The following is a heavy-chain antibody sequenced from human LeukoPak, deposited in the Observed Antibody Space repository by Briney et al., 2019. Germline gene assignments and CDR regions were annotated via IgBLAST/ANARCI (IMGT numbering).Heavy chain of an antibody. CDR1: GFTFSSYW. Sequence: GGSLRLSYAASGFTFSSYWMSWVRQAPGKGLEWVANIKQDGSEKYYVDSVKGRFTISRDNAKNSLYLQMNSLRAEDTAVYYCARVPIYGSGSYYSPYFDYWGQGTLVTVSS. CDR3: ARVPIYGSGSYYSPYFDY. J-gene: IGHJ4*02. CDR2: IKQDGSEK. V-gene: IGHV3-7*01. D-gene: IGHD3-10*01.